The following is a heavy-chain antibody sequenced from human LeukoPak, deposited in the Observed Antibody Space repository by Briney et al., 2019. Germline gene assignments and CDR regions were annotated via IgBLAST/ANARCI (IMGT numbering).Heavy chain of an antibody. Sequence: PSENLSRTGTVSGGSISSYYWSWIRQPPGKGLEWIGYIYYSGSTNYNPSLKSRVTISVDTSKNQFSLKLSSVTAADTAVYYCASDVRGGFDYGGQGTLVSVSS. CDR3: ASDVRGGFDY. J-gene: IGHJ4*02. D-gene: IGHD2/OR15-2a*01. CDR1: GGSISSYY. CDR2: IYYSGST. V-gene: IGHV4-59*01.